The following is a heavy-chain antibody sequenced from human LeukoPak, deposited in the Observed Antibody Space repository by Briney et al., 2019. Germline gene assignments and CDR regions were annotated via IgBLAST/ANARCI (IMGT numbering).Heavy chain of an antibody. V-gene: IGHV1-46*01. CDR2: INPSGGST. D-gene: IGHD5-24*01. CDR3: ARDRRWRRDSKTPYYYYGMDV. J-gene: IGHJ6*02. CDR1: GYTFTSYY. Sequence: ASVKVSCKASGYTFTSYYMHWVRQAPGQGLEWMGIINPSGGSTSYAQKFQGRVTMTRDMSTSAVYMELSSLRSDDTAVYYCARDRRWRRDSKTPYYYYGMDVWGQGTTVTVS.